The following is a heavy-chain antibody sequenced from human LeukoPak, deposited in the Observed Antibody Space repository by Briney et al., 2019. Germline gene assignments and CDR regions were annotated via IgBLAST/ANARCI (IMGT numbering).Heavy chain of an antibody. CDR1: GFTFSTYS. CDR2: IASSSSTI. Sequence: GGSLRLSCAASGFTFSTYSMNWVRQAPGKGLEWVSYIASSSSTIYYADSVRGRFTISRDNAKNSLYLQMNSLRDEDTAVYYCARVDWMIGAFDIWGQGTMVTVSS. D-gene: IGHD3-22*01. J-gene: IGHJ3*02. V-gene: IGHV3-48*02. CDR3: ARVDWMIGAFDI.